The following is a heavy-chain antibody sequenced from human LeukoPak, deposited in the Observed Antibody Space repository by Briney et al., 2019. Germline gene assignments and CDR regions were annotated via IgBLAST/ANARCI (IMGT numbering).Heavy chain of an antibody. CDR3: ARLDLDRAAEFDH. D-gene: IGHD1-1*01. J-gene: IGHJ4*02. CDR1: GGSLISYH. V-gene: IGHV4-4*09. CDR2: INTSGST. Sequence: SETLPLTCTVSGGSLISYHWTWIRQSPGTGLECIGYINTSGSTNYNPSLQSRVTISVDTSKNEFSLKLSSVSAADTAIYYCARLDLDRAAEFDHWGQGTQVTVSS.